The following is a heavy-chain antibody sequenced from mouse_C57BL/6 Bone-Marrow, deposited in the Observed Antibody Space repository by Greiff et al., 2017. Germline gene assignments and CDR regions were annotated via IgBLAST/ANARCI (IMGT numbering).Heavy chain of an antibody. V-gene: IGHV1-81*01. J-gene: IGHJ1*03. Sequence: VQLQQSGAELARPGASVKLSCKASGYTFTSYGISWVKQRTGQGLEWIGEIYPRSGNTYYNEKFKGKATLTADKSSNTAYMELRSLTSEDSAVYFCARATVVAPQYWYFDVWGTGTTVTVSS. D-gene: IGHD1-1*01. CDR1: GYTFTSYG. CDR2: IYPRSGNT. CDR3: ARATVVAPQYWYFDV.